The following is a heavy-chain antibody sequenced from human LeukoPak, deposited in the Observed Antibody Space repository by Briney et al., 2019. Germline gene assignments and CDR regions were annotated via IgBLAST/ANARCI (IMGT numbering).Heavy chain of an antibody. CDR1: GLRFEEYG. J-gene: IGHJ4*02. V-gene: IGHV3-20*04. Sequence: GGSLRPSCAPSGLRFEEYGMNWVRQAPGKGLEWVSGINWNGAGTGYADSVKGRFTISRDNAKNTLYLEMNSLRAEDTALYYCARVSNDYGDFGGSDYWGQGTLVTVSS. D-gene: IGHD4-17*01. CDR2: INWNGAGT. CDR3: ARVSNDYGDFGGSDY.